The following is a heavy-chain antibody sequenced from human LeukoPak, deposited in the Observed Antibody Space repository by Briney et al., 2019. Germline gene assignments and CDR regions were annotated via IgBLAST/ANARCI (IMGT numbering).Heavy chain of an antibody. CDR1: GFTFSSYG. CDR3: AKDSEDSRYYYYYYMDV. CDR2: ISYDGGNK. D-gene: IGHD2-15*01. Sequence: GGSLKLSCAASGFTFSSYGMHWVRQAPGKGLEWVAVISYDGGNKYYADSVKGRFTISRDNSKNTLYLQMNSLRAEDTAVYYCAKDSEDSRYYYYYYMDVWGKGTTVTVSS. J-gene: IGHJ6*03. V-gene: IGHV3-30*18.